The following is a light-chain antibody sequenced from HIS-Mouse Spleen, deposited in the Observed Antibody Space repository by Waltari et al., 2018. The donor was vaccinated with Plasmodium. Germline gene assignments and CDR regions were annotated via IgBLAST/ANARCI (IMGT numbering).Light chain of an antibody. CDR1: QSVSSN. J-gene: IGKJ3*01. V-gene: IGKV3-15*01. Sequence: LAMTQSHATLSASSGERATISCRASQSVSSNLAWYQQKPGQAPRLLIYGASTRATGIPARFSGSGAGTEFTLTISSLQSEDFAVYYCQQYNNWSFTFGPGTKVDIK. CDR2: GAS. CDR3: QQYNNWSFT.